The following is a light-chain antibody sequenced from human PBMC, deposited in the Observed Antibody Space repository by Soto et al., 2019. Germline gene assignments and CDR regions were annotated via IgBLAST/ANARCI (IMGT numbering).Light chain of an antibody. V-gene: IGLV1-44*01. J-gene: IGLJ1*01. CDR3: AAWDDSLNGFV. Sequence: QSVLTQPPSASGTPGQRVTISCSGSSSNIGSNTVNWYQHLPGTAPKLLIYSNNQRPSGVPVRFSGSKSGTSASLAISGLQSDDEADYYCAAWDDSLNGFVFGTGTKLTV. CDR1: SSNIGSNT. CDR2: SNN.